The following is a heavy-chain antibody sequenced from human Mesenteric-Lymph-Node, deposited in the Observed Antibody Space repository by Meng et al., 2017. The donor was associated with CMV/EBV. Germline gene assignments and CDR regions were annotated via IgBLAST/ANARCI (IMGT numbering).Heavy chain of an antibody. CDR3: TSDYYDSSGYYYWLNY. CDR1: GFTFSSYE. CDR2: ISSSGSTI. D-gene: IGHD3-22*01. V-gene: IGHV3-48*03. J-gene: IGHJ4*02. Sequence: GESLKISCAASGFTFSSYEMNWVRQAPGKGLEWVSYISSSGSTIYYADSVKGRFTISRDNAKNSLYLQMNSLKTEDTAVYYCTSDYYDSSGYYYWLNYWGQGTLVTVSS.